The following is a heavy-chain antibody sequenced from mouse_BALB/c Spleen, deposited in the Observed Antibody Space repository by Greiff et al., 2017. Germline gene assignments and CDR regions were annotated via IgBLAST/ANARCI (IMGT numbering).Heavy chain of an antibody. CDR3: ARLGTSPYGSSYGFAY. V-gene: IGHV3-1*02. CDR2: IHYSGST. J-gene: IGHJ3*01. CDR1: GYSITSGYS. Sequence: DVQLVESGPDLVKPSQSLSLTCTVTGYSITSGYSWHWIRQFPGNKLEWMGYIHYSGSTNYNPSLKSRISITRDTSKNQFFLQLNSVTTEDTATYYCARLGTSPYGSSYGFAYWGQGTLVTVSA. D-gene: IGHD1-1*01.